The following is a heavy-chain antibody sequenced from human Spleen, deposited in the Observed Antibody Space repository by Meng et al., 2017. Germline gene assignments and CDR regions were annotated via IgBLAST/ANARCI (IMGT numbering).Heavy chain of an antibody. V-gene: IGHV4-34*01. CDR2: INHSGST. J-gene: IGHJ4*02. Sequence: VRLQQWGAGLLKPSETLSLTCVVSGGSFSDYYWSWIRQPPGKGLEWIGEINHSGSTNYNPSLESRATISVDTSQNNLSLKLSSVTAADSAVYYCARGPTTVAHDFDYWGQGTLVTVSS. D-gene: IGHD4-11*01. CDR3: ARGPTTVAHDFDY. CDR1: GGSFSDYY.